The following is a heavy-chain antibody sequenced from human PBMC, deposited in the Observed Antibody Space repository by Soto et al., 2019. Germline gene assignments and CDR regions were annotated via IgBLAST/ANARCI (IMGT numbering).Heavy chain of an antibody. CDR1: GFTFSKYA. V-gene: IGHV3-23*01. J-gene: IGHJ4*02. D-gene: IGHD3-22*01. Sequence: WGSLRLSCATSGFTFSKYAMSCVRQAAWRGLEWVSGISGRGGSTYYADSVKGRFTISRDNSKNTLYLQMNSLRAEDTAVYYCAKDVTSGSEYDSSGYYDSWGQGTLVTVSS. CDR2: ISGRGGST. CDR3: AKDVTSGSEYDSSGYYDS.